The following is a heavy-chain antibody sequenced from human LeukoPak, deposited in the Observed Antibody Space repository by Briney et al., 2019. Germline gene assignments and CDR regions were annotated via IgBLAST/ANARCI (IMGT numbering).Heavy chain of an antibody. D-gene: IGHD6-6*01. J-gene: IGHJ4*02. Sequence: SETLSLTCAVYGGSFSGYYWNWIRQPPGKGLEWIGEIIHSGSTNYNPSLRGRVTISVDTSKNQFSLKLSSVTAADTAVYYCARAMSIAARLQTIFDYWGQGTLVTVSS. CDR2: IIHSGST. V-gene: IGHV4-34*12. CDR3: ARAMSIAARLQTIFDY. CDR1: GGSFSGYY.